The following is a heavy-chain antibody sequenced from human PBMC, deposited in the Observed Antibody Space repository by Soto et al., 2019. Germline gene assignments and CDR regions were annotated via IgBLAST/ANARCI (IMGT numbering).Heavy chain of an antibody. Sequence: EVQLLESGGGLVQPGGSLRLSCAASGFTFSSYAMSWVRQAPGKGLEWVSASSGSGGSTYYTDSVKGPFTISRDNSKNTLYLQMNSLRAEDTAVDYCAMSIAAPADAFDICGQGTMVTVSS. CDR1: GFTFSSYA. J-gene: IGHJ3*02. CDR3: AMSIAAPADAFDI. CDR2: SSGSGGST. V-gene: IGHV3-23*01. D-gene: IGHD6-6*01.